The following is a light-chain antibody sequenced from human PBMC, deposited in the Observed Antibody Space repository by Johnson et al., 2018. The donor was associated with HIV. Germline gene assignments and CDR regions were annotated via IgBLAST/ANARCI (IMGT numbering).Light chain of an antibody. CDR3: GTLDSSLSAWV. CDR1: SSNIGNNY. CDR2: DNN. J-gene: IGLJ1*01. V-gene: IGLV1-51*01. Sequence: QSVLTQPPSVSAAPGQKVTISCSGSSSNIGNNYVSWYQQLPGTAPKLLIYDNNKRPSGIPDRFSGSKSGTSATLGITGLQTGDEADYYCGTLDSSLSAWVFGTGTKVTVL.